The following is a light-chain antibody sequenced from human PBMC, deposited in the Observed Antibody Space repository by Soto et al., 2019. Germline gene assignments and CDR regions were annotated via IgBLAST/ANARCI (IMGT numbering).Light chain of an antibody. J-gene: IGKJ5*01. CDR3: QQRADWPIT. Sequence: EIVMTQSPATLSVSPGERATLSCRASQSIGSNLAWYQQKPGQAPRLLIYDASNRATGIPARFSGSGSGTDFTLTISSLEPDDFAVYYCQQRADWPITFGQGTRLEN. V-gene: IGKV3-11*01. CDR1: QSIGSN. CDR2: DAS.